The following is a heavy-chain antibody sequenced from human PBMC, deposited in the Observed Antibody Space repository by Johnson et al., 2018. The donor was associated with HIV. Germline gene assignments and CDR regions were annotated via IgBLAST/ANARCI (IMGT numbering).Heavy chain of an antibody. CDR3: ARRSHVRYSSGWYAHAFDI. CDR1: GFIVSSNY. Sequence: VQLVESGGGLIQPGGSLRLSCAASGFIVSSNYMSWVRQAPGKGLEWVSYISSSGSTIYYADSVTGRFTISRDNSKNTLFLQMNSLRAEDTAVYYCARRSHVRYSSGWYAHAFDIWGQGTMVTVSS. J-gene: IGHJ3*02. CDR2: ISSSGSTI. D-gene: IGHD6-19*01. V-gene: IGHV3-48*01.